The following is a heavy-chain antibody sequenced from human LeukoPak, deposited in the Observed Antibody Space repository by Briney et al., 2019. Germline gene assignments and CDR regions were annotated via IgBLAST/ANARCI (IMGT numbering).Heavy chain of an antibody. Sequence: SETLSLTCTVSGGSISSGGYCWSWIRQHPGKGLEWIGYIYYSGSTYYNPSLKSRVTISVETSKNQFSLKLSSVTAADTAVYYCARVGVVVPAAILVFDYWGQGTLVTVSS. V-gene: IGHV4-31*03. CDR1: GGSISSGGYC. J-gene: IGHJ4*02. D-gene: IGHD2-2*02. CDR3: ARVGVVVPAAILVFDY. CDR2: IYYSGST.